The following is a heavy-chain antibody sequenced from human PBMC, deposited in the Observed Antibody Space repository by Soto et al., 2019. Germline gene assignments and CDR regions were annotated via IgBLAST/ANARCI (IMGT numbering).Heavy chain of an antibody. CDR2: INPSGGST. Sequence: ASVKVSCKASGYTFTSYYMHWVRQAPGQGLEWMGIINPSGGSTSYAQKFQGRVTMTRDTSTSTVYMELSSLRSEDTAVYYRARGFITILDRGWKMDVWGQGTTVTVSS. D-gene: IGHD3-3*01. CDR3: ARGFITILDRGWKMDV. V-gene: IGHV1-46*01. J-gene: IGHJ6*02. CDR1: GYTFTSYY.